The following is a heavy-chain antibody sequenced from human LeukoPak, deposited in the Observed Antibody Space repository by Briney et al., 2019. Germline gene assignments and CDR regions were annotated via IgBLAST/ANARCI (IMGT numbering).Heavy chain of an antibody. CDR2: IYTSGST. Sequence: SETLSLTCTVSGGSISSYYWSWIRQPAGKGLEWIGRIYTSGSTNYNPSLKSRVTMSVDTSKNQFSLKLSSVTAADTAVYYCARDNVELGMEWLSDYMDVWGKGTTVTVSS. CDR1: GGSISSYY. D-gene: IGHD3-3*01. J-gene: IGHJ6*03. V-gene: IGHV4-4*07. CDR3: ARDNVELGMEWLSDYMDV.